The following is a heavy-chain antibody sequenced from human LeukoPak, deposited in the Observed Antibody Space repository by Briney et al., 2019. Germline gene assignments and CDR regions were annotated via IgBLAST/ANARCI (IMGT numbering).Heavy chain of an antibody. Sequence: SSETLSLTCTVSGGSVSSGDYYWSWIRQPPGKGLDWIGYIYYSGNTNYNPSLKSRVTILIDTSKNQFSLRLTSVTAADTAVYYCARELISGAARDLYYFDYWGQGTLVTVSS. D-gene: IGHD6-6*01. CDR1: GGSVSSGDYY. CDR2: IYYSGNT. CDR3: ARELISGAARDLYYFDY. J-gene: IGHJ4*02. V-gene: IGHV4-61*08.